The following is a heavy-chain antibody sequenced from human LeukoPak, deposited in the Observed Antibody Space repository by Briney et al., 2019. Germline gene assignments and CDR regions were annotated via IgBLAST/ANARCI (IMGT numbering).Heavy chain of an antibody. CDR1: GGSISSGGYY. V-gene: IGHV4-30-2*01. CDR2: IYHSGST. CDR3: ASISGGDSYGLFDY. D-gene: IGHD5-18*01. Sequence: SETLSLTCTVSGGSISSGGYYWSWIRQPPGKGLEWIGYIYHSGSTYYNPSLKSRVTISVDRSKNQFSLKLSSVTAADTAVFYCASISGGDSYGLFDYWGQGTLVTVSS. J-gene: IGHJ4*02.